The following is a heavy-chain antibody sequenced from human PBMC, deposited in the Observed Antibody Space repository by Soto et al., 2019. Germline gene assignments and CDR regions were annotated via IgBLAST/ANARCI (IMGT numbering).Heavy chain of an antibody. CDR3: AKDRGRYCSGGTCYLFDS. CDR1: GFTFSTYA. V-gene: IGHV3-30*04. Sequence: QVQLVESGGGVVQPGRSLILSCVPSGFTFSTYAMHWVRQAPGKGLEWVAIISYDGTNKYYADSVKGRFTISRDNSKNTLYLKMNSLRVEDRALYYCAKDRGRYCSGGTCYLFDSWGQGALVTVSS. J-gene: IGHJ4*02. CDR2: ISYDGTNK. D-gene: IGHD2-15*01.